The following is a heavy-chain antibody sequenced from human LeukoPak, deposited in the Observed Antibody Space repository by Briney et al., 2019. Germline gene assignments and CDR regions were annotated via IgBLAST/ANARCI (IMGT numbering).Heavy chain of an antibody. D-gene: IGHD6-19*01. J-gene: IGHJ4*02. CDR1: GFTFSSYA. CDR2: ISGSGGST. Sequence: PGGSLRLSCAASGFTFSSYAISWVRQGPGKGLECGSVISGSGGSTYYADSVKGRFTISRDNSKNTLYLQMNSLRAEDTAVYYCAKGKGGWDHTDHFDYWGQGTLVTVSS. CDR3: AKGKGGWDHTDHFDY. V-gene: IGHV3-23*01.